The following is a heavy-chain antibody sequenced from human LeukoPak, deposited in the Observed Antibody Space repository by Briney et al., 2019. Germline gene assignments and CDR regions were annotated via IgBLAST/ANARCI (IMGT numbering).Heavy chain of an antibody. Sequence: GASVKVSCKASGYTFTSYGISWVRQAPGQGLEWMGWISAYNGNTNYAQKLQGRVTMTTDTSTSTAYMELRSLRSDDTAVYYCARDQQSLWFGELYDYWGQGTLVTVSS. CDR3: ARDQQSLWFGELYDY. J-gene: IGHJ4*02. CDR2: ISAYNGNT. CDR1: GYTFTSYG. D-gene: IGHD3-10*01. V-gene: IGHV1-18*01.